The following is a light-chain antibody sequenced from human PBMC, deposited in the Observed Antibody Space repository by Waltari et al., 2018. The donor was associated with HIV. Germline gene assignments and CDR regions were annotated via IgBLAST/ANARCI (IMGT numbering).Light chain of an antibody. CDR2: DVS. CDR3: CSYAGSLTTI. J-gene: IGLJ2*01. V-gene: IGLV2-11*01. CDR1: SSDVGGYNA. Sequence: QSALTQPRSVSGSPGQSVTISCTGTSSDVGGYNAVPWYQHHPGKAPKSVIYDVSQRPSGVPDRFSCSKSGNTASLTISGLQAEDEADYFCCSYAGSLTTIFGGGTKLTVL.